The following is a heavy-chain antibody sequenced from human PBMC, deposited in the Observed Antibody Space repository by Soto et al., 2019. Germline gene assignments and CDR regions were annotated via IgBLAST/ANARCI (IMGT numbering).Heavy chain of an antibody. D-gene: IGHD3-9*01. J-gene: IGHJ4*02. CDR3: AREVRYFDWSKNLYYFDY. CDR1: GGTFSSYT. CDR2: IIPILGIA. V-gene: IGHV1-69*08. Sequence: QVQLVQSGAEVKKPGSSVKVSCKASGGTFSSYTISWVRQAPGQGLEWMGRIIPILGIANYAQKFQGRVTITAEKSTSTAYMELSSLRSEDTAVYYCAREVRYFDWSKNLYYFDYLGQGTLVTVSS.